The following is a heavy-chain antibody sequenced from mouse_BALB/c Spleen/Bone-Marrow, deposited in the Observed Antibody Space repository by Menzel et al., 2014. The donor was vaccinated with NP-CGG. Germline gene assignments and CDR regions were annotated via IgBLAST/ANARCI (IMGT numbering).Heavy chain of an antibody. D-gene: IGHD2-4*01. CDR3: AREGYDYDGNYYAMDY. J-gene: IGHJ4*01. V-gene: IGHV3-2*02. Sequence: ESGPGLVKPSQSLSLTCTVTGYSITSDYAWNWIRQFPGNKLEWMGYISYRGSTSYNPSLKSRISITRDTSKNQFFLQLNSVTTEDTVTYYCAREGYDYDGNYYAMDYWGQGTSVTVSS. CDR2: ISYRGST. CDR1: GYSITSDYA.